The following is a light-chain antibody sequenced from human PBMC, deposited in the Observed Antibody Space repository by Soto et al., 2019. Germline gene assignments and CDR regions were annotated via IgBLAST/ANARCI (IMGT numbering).Light chain of an antibody. CDR3: QSYDSSLGGSKGV. CDR2: SNI. J-gene: IGLJ3*02. Sequence: QSVLTQPPSMSGAPGQRVTISCTGSSSDIGAGYDVHWYQQFPDTAPKLLIYSNINRPSGVPVRFSGSKSGTSASPAITGRQAEDEDDYYCQSYDSSLGGSKGVFGGGTKLTVL. CDR1: SSDIGAGYD. V-gene: IGLV1-40*01.